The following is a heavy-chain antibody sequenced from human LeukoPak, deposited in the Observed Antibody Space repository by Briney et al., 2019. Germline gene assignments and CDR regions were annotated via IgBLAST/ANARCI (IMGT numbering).Heavy chain of an antibody. CDR1: GFTFDDYA. Sequence: GGSLRLSCAASGFTFDDYAMPWVRQAPGKGLEWVSGISWNSGSIGYADSVKGRFTISRDNAKNSLYLQMNSLRAEDTALYYCAKSHYDSSGYYYFDYWGQGTLVTVSS. D-gene: IGHD3-22*01. CDR2: ISWNSGSI. V-gene: IGHV3-9*01. CDR3: AKSHYDSSGYYYFDY. J-gene: IGHJ4*02.